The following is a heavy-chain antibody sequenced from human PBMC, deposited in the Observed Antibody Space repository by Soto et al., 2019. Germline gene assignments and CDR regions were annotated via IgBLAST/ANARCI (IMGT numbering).Heavy chain of an antibody. J-gene: IGHJ6*02. CDR2: ITPFNGNT. CDR3: ARSNCGGDCYSGMDV. CDR1: GYTYTYLY. V-gene: IGHV1-45*02. Sequence: SVKVSCKASGYTYTYLYLHWVRQAPGQALEWMGWITPFNGNTKYAQKFQDRVTITRDRSMSTAYLEMSSLRSDDTAVYYCARSNCGGDCYSGMDVWGQGTTVTVSS. D-gene: IGHD2-21*02.